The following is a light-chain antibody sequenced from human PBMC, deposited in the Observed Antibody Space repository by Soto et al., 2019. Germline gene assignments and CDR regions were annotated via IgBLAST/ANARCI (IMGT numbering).Light chain of an antibody. CDR1: QSVSSSY. CDR2: GAS. J-gene: IGKJ1*01. CDR3: QQYGSSPQT. Sequence: ESVLTKSPDTVSLSAGERSTLSCRISQSVSSSYLAWYQQKPGQAPRLLIYGASSRATGIPGRFSGSGSGTDFTLTISRLEPEDFAVYYCQQYGSSPQTFGQGTKVDIK. V-gene: IGKV3-20*01.